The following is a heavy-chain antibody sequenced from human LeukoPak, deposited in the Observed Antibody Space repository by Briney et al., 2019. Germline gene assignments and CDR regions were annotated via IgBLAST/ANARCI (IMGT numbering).Heavy chain of an antibody. CDR3: ARDAGNSGYGCDL. CDR2: IRSSSET. J-gene: IGHJ5*02. Sequence: AGGSLRLSCAASGFIFSQYSMNWVRQAPGKGLEWVSHIRSSSETFYADPVKGRFTISRDNARNSLYLQMNNLRGEDTAIYYCARDAGNSGYGCDLWGQGTLVTVSS. D-gene: IGHD5-12*01. V-gene: IGHV3-48*01. CDR1: GFIFSQYS.